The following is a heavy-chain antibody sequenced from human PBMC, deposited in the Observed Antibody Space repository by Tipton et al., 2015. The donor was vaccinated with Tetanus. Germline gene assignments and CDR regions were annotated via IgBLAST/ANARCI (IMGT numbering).Heavy chain of an antibody. Sequence: LRLSCSVSGASLRSGDYNWSWIRQPPGKGLEWIGYVYYTGSTNHNPSLKSRVTISMDRSKNQISLQLTSVTAADTAVYFCAGVTAQRTELYFDHWGQGTLVTVSS. CDR1: GASLRSGDYN. J-gene: IGHJ4*02. CDR2: VYYTGST. D-gene: IGHD6-13*01. V-gene: IGHV4-61*08. CDR3: AGVTAQRTELYFDH.